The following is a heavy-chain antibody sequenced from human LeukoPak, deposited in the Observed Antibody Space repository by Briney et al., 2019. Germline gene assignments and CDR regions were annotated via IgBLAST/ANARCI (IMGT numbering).Heavy chain of an antibody. CDR1: GFTFSSYG. Sequence: GGSLRLSCAASGFTFSSYGMHWVRQAPGKGLEWVAFIRYDGSNKYYADSVKGRFTISRGNSKNTLYLQMNSLRAEDTAVYYCARDPYYDSSGYPEDWGQGTLVTVSS. CDR2: IRYDGSNK. V-gene: IGHV3-30*02. D-gene: IGHD3-22*01. J-gene: IGHJ4*02. CDR3: ARDPYYDSSGYPED.